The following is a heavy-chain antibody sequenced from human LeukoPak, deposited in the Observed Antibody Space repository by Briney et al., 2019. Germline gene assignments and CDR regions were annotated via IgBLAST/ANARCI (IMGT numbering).Heavy chain of an antibody. J-gene: IGHJ4*02. D-gene: IGHD4-17*01. Sequence: PSETLSLTCTVSGDSISSGGYYWSWIRQHPGKGLELIGYIYHSGSTYYNPSLKSRVTITVDSSKNQFSLKLSSVTAADTAVYYCARYRDYGSCFDYWGQGTLVTVSS. CDR2: IYHSGST. CDR1: GDSISSGGYY. V-gene: IGHV4-31*03. CDR3: ARYRDYGSCFDY.